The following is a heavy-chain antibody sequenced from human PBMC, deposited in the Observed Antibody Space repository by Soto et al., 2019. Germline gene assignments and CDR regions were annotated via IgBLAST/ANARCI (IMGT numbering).Heavy chain of an antibody. V-gene: IGHV3-30-3*01. CDR2: ISYDGSEK. J-gene: IGHJ3*02. CDR1: GFTFSSYA. CDR3: ARYIVVVTATYAFDI. Sequence: QVQLVESGGGVVQPGRSLRLSCAASGFTFSSYAMHWVRQAPGKGLEWVAVISYDGSEKYYADSVKGRFTISRDNSKNTLYLQMNSLRAEDTAVYYCARYIVVVTATYAFDIWGQGTMVTVSS. D-gene: IGHD2-21*02.